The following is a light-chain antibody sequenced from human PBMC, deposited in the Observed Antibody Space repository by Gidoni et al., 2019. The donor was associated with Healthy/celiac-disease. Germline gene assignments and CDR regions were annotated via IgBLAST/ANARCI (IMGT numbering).Light chain of an antibody. Sequence: IVMTQSPATLSLSQGERATLSGRASPSGSSNLAWYQQKPGQAPMLLIHGASTRATGIPARFSGSGSGTEFTLTSSSLQAEDVAVYYCQQYNNWWTFGQGTKVEIK. CDR2: GAS. CDR3: QQYNNWWT. J-gene: IGKJ1*01. CDR1: PSGSSN. V-gene: IGKV3-15*01.